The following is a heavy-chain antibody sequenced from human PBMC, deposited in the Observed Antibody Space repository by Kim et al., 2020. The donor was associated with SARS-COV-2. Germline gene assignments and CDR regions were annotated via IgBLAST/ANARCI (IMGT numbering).Heavy chain of an antibody. V-gene: IGHV3-9*01. J-gene: IGHJ2*01. CDR3: AKEGRGIAALHPAGGVIATPYWDFGL. CDR2: LSWNSGSI. Sequence: GGSLRLSCAASGFTFDDYAMHWVRQAPGKGLEWVSGLSWNSGSIGYADSVKGRFTISRDNAKNSLYLQMNSLRAEDTALYYCAKEGRGIAALHPAGGVIATPYWDFGLWGRGTLVTVSS. D-gene: IGHD6-13*01. CDR1: GFTFDDYA.